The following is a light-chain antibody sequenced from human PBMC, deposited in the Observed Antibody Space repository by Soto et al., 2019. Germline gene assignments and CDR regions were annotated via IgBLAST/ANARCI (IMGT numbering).Light chain of an antibody. Sequence: EIVMTQSPATLSVSPGERATLSCRASQSVSGNLAWYQQKPGQAPRLLIYGASTRAAGIPARFSGSGSGTEFNLTLTSLQSEEFAVYYCQQYNNGPPITFGQGTKLEIK. CDR2: GAS. J-gene: IGKJ2*01. CDR3: QQYNNGPPIT. CDR1: QSVSGN. V-gene: IGKV3-15*01.